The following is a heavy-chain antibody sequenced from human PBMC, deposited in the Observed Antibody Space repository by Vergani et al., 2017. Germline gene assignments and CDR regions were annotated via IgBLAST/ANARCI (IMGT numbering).Heavy chain of an antibody. CDR3: AKDSMQGYSGYDFDY. Sequence: EVQLLESGGGLVQPGGSLRLSCAASGFTFSSYAMSWVRQAPGQGREWVSAISGSGGSTYYADSVKGRFTISRDNSTNTLYLQMNSLRAEDTAVYYCAKDSMQGYSGYDFDYWGQGTLVTVSS. CDR1: GFTFSSYA. CDR2: ISGSGGST. J-gene: IGHJ4*02. D-gene: IGHD5-12*01. V-gene: IGHV3-23*01.